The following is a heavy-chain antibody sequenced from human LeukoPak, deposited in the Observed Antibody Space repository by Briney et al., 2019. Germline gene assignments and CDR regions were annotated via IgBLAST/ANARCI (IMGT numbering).Heavy chain of an antibody. CDR2: INPSGGST. Sequence: ASVKVSCKASGYTFTSYYMHWVRQAPGQGLEWVGIINPSGGSTSYAQKFQGRVTMTRDTSTSTVYMELSSLRSEDTAVYYCARARITMIVVASAFDIWGQGTMVTVSS. CDR3: ARARITMIVVASAFDI. J-gene: IGHJ3*02. V-gene: IGHV1-46*01. CDR1: GYTFTSYY. D-gene: IGHD3-22*01.